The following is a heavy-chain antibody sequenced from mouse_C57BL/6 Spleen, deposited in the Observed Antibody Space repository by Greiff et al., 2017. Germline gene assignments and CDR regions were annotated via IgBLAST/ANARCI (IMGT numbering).Heavy chain of an antibody. CDR1: GYTFTSYW. CDR3: ARLAITYYFDF. V-gene: IGHV1-52*01. J-gene: IGHJ2*01. CDR2: IDPSDSET. Sequence: QVQLQQPGAELVRPGSSVKLSCKASGYTFTSYWMHWVKQRPIQGLEWIGNIDPSDSETHYNQKFKDKATLTVDKSSSTAYMQLSSLTSEDSAVYYCARLAITYYFDFWGQGTTLTVSA.